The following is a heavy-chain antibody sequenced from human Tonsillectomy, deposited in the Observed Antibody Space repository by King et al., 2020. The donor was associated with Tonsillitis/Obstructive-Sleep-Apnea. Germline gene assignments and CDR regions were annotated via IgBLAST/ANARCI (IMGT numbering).Heavy chain of an antibody. J-gene: IGHJ6*02. Sequence: VQLVESGGGLVKPGGSLRLSCAASGFTFSNAWMNWVRQAPGKGLEWVGRIKSKTDGGTTDYAAPVKGRFTISRDDSKNTLYLQMNSLKTEDTAVNYCTPGGCDIVVVPAVHYYGMDVWGQGTTVTVSS. CDR1: GFTFSNAW. CDR2: IKSKTDGGTT. D-gene: IGHD2-2*01. CDR3: TPGGCDIVVVPAVHYYGMDV. V-gene: IGHV3-15*07.